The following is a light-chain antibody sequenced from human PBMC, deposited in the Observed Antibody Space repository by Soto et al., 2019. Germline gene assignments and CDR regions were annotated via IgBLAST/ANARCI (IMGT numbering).Light chain of an antibody. CDR3: XXXNNWPIT. J-gene: IGKJ5*01. Sequence: EMVMTQSPATLSVSPGERATLSCRAXXXXXXXLAWYQQKPGQAPSLLIYDASTRAXXIPARFSGSGSGTXXXXXXXXLXSEDXAVXXXXXXNNWPITFGQGTRLEIK. CDR2: DAS. CDR1: XXXXXX. V-gene: IGKV3-15*01.